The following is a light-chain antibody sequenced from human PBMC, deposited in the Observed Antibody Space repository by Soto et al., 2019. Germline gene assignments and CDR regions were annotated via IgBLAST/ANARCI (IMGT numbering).Light chain of an antibody. Sequence: QSALTQPPSASGSPGQSGTISCTGSSSDVGGYDYVSWYQLHPGKAPKLMIYEVSKRPSGVPDRFSGSKSGNTASLTVSGLQAEDEADYYCSSYAGYNNYVFGTGTKLTVL. CDR3: SSYAGYNNYV. V-gene: IGLV2-8*01. CDR2: EVS. J-gene: IGLJ1*01. CDR1: SSDVGGYDY.